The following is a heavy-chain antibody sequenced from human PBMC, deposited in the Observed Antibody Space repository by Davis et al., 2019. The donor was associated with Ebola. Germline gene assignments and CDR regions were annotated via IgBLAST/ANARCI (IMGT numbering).Heavy chain of an antibody. CDR1: GYTFTTYA. Sequence: ASVKVSCKASGYTFTTYAIHWLRQAPGQRLEWMGLINAAKGNTKYSQKFQGRVTMTRDTSAGTAYMEISSLTSEDTAVYYCARTFVGGWLFDYWGQGTLVTVSS. D-gene: IGHD1-26*01. V-gene: IGHV1-3*01. CDR3: ARTFVGGWLFDY. J-gene: IGHJ4*02. CDR2: INAAKGNT.